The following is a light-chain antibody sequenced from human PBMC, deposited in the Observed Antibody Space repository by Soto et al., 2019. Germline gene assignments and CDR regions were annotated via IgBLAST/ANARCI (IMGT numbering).Light chain of an antibody. Sequence: DIQMTQSPSSLSASVGDRITISCRASQSISNYLSWYQNKPGKAPRLLIFAASRIYNEDPSRVSGGGSGTDFNLTISSLQPDDYSTYYCRKGYTTPFTFGGGTKVDI. J-gene: IGKJ4*01. CDR1: QSISNY. CDR2: AAS. V-gene: IGKV1-39*01. CDR3: RKGYTTPFT.